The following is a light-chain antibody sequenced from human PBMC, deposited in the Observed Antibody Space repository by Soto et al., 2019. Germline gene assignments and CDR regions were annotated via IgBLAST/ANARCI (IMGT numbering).Light chain of an antibody. V-gene: IGKV3-11*01. Sequence: EIVLTQSPATLSLSPGERATLSCRASQSVSSYLAWYQQTPGQPPRLLIYDTSNRATGIPARFSGSGSGSDFTLTISSLEPEDFAVYYCQQRSDWPPVVTFGGGTKVDIK. J-gene: IGKJ4*01. CDR1: QSVSSY. CDR2: DTS. CDR3: QQRSDWPPVVT.